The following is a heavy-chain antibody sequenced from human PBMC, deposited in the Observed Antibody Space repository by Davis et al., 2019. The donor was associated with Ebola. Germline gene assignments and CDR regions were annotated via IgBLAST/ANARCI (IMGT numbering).Heavy chain of an antibody. D-gene: IGHD3-16*02. CDR3: ARESSPYGMDV. V-gene: IGHV3-9*01. Sequence: PGGSLRLSCAASGFTFDDYAMHWVRQAPGKGLEWVSGISWNSGSIGYADSVKGRFTISRDNAKNSLYLQMNSLRAEDTAVYYCARESSPYGMDVWGQGTTVTVSS. J-gene: IGHJ6*02. CDR2: ISWNSGSI. CDR1: GFTFDDYA.